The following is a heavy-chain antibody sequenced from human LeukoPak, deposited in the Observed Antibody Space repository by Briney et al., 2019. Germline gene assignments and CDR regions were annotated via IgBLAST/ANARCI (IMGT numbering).Heavy chain of an antibody. D-gene: IGHD2-15*01. J-gene: IGHJ5*02. CDR2: INPNSGGT. CDR3: ARSVVVVVAATRGGWFDP. V-gene: IGHV1-2*02. Sequence: ASVKVSCKASGYTFTGYYMHWVRQAPGQGLEWMGWINPNSGGTNYAQKFQGRVTMTRDTSISTAYMELSRLRSDDTAVYYCARSVVVVVAATRGGWFDPWGQGTLVTVSS. CDR1: GYTFTGYY.